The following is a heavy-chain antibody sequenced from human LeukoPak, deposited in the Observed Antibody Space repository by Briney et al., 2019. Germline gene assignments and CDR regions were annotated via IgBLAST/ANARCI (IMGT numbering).Heavy chain of an antibody. Sequence: ASVKVSCKASGYTFTGSYLHWVRQAPGQGLEWMGIIKPNGSSTSHTQTFPGRVTMTRDTSTGTVYRELSSLRSEDTAVYYGARSSALVVVPAADAFDSWVQGTMVTVSS. V-gene: IGHV1-46*01. CDR3: ARSSALVVVPAADAFDS. CDR2: IKPNGSST. D-gene: IGHD2-2*01. CDR1: GYTFTGSY. J-gene: IGHJ3*02.